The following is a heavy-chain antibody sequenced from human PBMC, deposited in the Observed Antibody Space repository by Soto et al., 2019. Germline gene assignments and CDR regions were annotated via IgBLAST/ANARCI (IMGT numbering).Heavy chain of an antibody. CDR2: IYYSGST. V-gene: IGHV4-31*03. Sequence: SETLSLTCTVSGGSISSGGYYWSWIRQHPGKGLEWIGYIYYSGSTYYNPSLKSRVTISVDTSKNQFSLKLSSVTAADTAVYYCARGGSNSGSYFSDAFDIWGQGTMVS. CDR3: ARGGSNSGSYFSDAFDI. J-gene: IGHJ3*02. D-gene: IGHD1-26*01. CDR1: GGSISSGGYY.